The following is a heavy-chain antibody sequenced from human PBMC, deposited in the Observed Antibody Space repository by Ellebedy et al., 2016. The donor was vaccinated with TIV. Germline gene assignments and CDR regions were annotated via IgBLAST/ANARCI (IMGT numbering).Heavy chain of an antibody. D-gene: IGHD1-26*01. V-gene: IGHV1-69*04. CDR3: ALKKLYSGSFQAGY. Sequence: AASVKVSCKASGGTFSSYAISWVRQPPGQGLEWMGRIIPILGIANYAQKFQGRVTITADKSTSTAYMELSSLRSEDTAVYYCALKKLYSGSFQAGYWGQGTLVTVSS. CDR1: GGTFSSYA. J-gene: IGHJ4*02. CDR2: IIPILGIA.